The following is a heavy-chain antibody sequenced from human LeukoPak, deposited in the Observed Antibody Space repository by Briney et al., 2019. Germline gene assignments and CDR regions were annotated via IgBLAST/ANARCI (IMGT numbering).Heavy chain of an antibody. J-gene: IGHJ4*02. D-gene: IGHD4-17*01. CDR3: ARDLFYGANN. CDR2: ISSSSSTK. V-gene: IGHV3-48*01. CDR1: GFTFSSYS. Sequence: PGGSLRLSCAASGFTFSSYSMNWVRQAPGKGLEWVSYISSSSSTKYYADSVKGRFTISRDNSKNTLYLQMNSLRAEDTAVYYCARDLFYGANNWGQGTLVTVSS.